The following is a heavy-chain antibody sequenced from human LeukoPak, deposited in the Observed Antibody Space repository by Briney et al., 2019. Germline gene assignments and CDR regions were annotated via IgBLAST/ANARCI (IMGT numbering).Heavy chain of an antibody. D-gene: IGHD2/OR15-2a*01. Sequence: SQTLSLTCTVSGGSISSADYYWTWIRQHPGKGLECIGFIYHSGSTYYNPSLKSRVTISVDMSKSQFSLRLTSVTAADTAVYYCARKNDFEIWGQGTLVTVSS. CDR3: ARKNDFEI. CDR1: GGSISSADYY. J-gene: IGHJ3*02. CDR2: IYHSGST. V-gene: IGHV4-31*03.